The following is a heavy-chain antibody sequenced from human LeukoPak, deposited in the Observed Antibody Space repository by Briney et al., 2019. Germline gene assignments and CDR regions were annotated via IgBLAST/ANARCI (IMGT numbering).Heavy chain of an antibody. D-gene: IGHD2-15*01. CDR3: ARDRPTGASRVFVVQ. V-gene: IGHV3-21*06. J-gene: IGHJ4*02. CDR2: MSSGSRYI. Sequence: GGSLSLSCTASGFSFSTYAMTCVRQAPGKGLEWISSMSSGSRYIYYADSVRGRFTISRDNTKNSLYLLMNNLRAEDTAIYYCARDRPTGASRVFVVQWGQGTPVTVSS. CDR1: GFSFSTYA.